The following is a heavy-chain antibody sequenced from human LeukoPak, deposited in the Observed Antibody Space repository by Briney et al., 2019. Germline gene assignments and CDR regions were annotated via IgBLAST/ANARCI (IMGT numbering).Heavy chain of an antibody. J-gene: IGHJ4*02. CDR1: GYSFSSYW. CDR3: ARLPCTGGSCSKTFDY. V-gene: IGHV5-51*01. CDR2: INAADSDT. Sequence: GESLNISCKGSGYSFSSYWIGWVRQMPGKGLEWMGLINAADSDTRYSPSFQGQVLISVDKSISTAYLQWGNLKATDTALYYCARLPCTGGSCSKTFDYWGQGTLVTVYS. D-gene: IGHD2-15*01.